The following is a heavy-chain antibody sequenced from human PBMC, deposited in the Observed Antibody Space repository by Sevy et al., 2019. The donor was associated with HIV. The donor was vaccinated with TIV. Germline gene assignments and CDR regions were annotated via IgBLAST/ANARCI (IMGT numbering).Heavy chain of an antibody. CDR2: IRYDGSNK. CDR3: AKDPYYGDYFDY. V-gene: IGHV3-30*02. D-gene: IGHD4-17*01. Sequence: WGSLRLSCAASGFTFSSYGMHWVRQAPGKGLEWVAFIRYDGSNKYYADSVKGRFTISRDNSKNTLYLQMNSLRAEDTAVYYCAKDPYYGDYFDYWGQGTLVTVSS. J-gene: IGHJ4*02. CDR1: GFTFSSYG.